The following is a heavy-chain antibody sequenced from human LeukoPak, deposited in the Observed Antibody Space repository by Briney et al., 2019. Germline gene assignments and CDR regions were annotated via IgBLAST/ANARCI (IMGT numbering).Heavy chain of an antibody. V-gene: IGHV1-46*01. CDR3: ARDIAVAGTRSLGY. Sequence: SVKVSCKASGSTFTNYFMHWVRQAPGQGLEWMGVINPSGGSTSYAQKFQGRVTMTRDTSTSTVYMELSSLRSEDTAVYYCARDIAVAGTRSLGYWGQGTLVTVSS. CDR2: INPSGGST. CDR1: GSTFTNYF. J-gene: IGHJ4*02. D-gene: IGHD6-19*01.